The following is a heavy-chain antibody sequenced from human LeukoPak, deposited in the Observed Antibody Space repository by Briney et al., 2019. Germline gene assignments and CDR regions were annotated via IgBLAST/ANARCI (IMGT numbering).Heavy chain of an antibody. J-gene: IGHJ5*02. V-gene: IGHV4-61*01. CDR3: ARESVIVVVPAAMENWFDP. CDR2: IYYSGST. Sequence: SETLSLTCTVSGGSVGSGSYYWSWIRQPPGTGLEWIGYIYYSGSTNYNPSLKSRVTISVDTSKNQFSLKLSSVTAADTAVYYCARESVIVVVPAAMENWFDPWGQGTLVTVSS. D-gene: IGHD2-2*01. CDR1: GGSVGSGSYY.